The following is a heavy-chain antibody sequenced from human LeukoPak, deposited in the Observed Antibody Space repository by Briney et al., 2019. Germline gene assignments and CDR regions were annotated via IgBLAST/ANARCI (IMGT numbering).Heavy chain of an antibody. CDR3: ARTGPYDYYYYYMDV. CDR1: GGTFSSYA. Sequence: SVKVSCKASGGTFSSYAISWVRQAPGQGLEWMGGIIPIFGTANYAQKFQGRVTITTDESTGTAYMELSSLRSEDTAVYYCARTGPYDYYYYYMDVWGKGTTVTVSS. CDR2: IIPIFGTA. V-gene: IGHV1-69*05. D-gene: IGHD5-12*01. J-gene: IGHJ6*03.